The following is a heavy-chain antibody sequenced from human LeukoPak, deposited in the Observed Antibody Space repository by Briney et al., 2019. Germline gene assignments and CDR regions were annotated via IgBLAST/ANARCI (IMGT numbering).Heavy chain of an antibody. Sequence: TGVSLRHSRAASEFTFSNYVMNWVRQAPGKGLEWVSSIRQSGDITYYADSVKGRFTISRDNSKNMLYLQMNSLRAEDTAVYYCAKWKYSNSGIDDYWGQGTLVTVSS. D-gene: IGHD6-6*01. CDR2: IRQSGDIT. CDR3: AKWKYSNSGIDDY. V-gene: IGHV3-23*01. J-gene: IGHJ4*02. CDR1: EFTFSNYV.